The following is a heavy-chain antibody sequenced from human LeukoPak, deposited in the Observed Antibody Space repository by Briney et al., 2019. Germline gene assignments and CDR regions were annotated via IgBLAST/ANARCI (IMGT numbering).Heavy chain of an antibody. CDR1: GVTLSATS. Sequence: ASVKVSCKVSGVTLSATSIHSVRQAPGQWLEWMGGFYPEDGESIFGQRFQGRFSMTEDTSTDTAYMELGSLRLEDTAVYYCATADRWDPLDYWGQGALVTVSS. V-gene: IGHV1-24*01. CDR2: FYPEDGES. J-gene: IGHJ4*02. CDR3: ATADRWDPLDY. D-gene: IGHD1-26*01.